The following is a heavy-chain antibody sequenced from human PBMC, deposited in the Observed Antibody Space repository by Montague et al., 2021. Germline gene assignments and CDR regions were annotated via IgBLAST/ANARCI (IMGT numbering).Heavy chain of an antibody. V-gene: IGHV4-39*07. CDR3: ARVFSSWYVGWFDP. CDR1: GASITSNFYY. D-gene: IGHD6-13*01. J-gene: IGHJ5*02. Sequence: SETLSLTCTVSGASITSNFYYWGWIRQSPGKGLEWIGSIYYSGNSFYQPSLKSRITMAVDTSKNQFSLKLSSVTAADTAIYYCARVFSSWYVGWFDPWGQGTLVTASS. CDR2: IYYSGNS.